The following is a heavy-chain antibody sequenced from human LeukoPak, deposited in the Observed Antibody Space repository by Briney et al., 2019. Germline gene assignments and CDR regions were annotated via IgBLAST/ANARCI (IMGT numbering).Heavy chain of an antibody. V-gene: IGHV3-48*03. CDR1: GFTFSSYE. J-gene: IGHJ4*02. Sequence: GGSLRLSCAASGFTFSSYEMNWVRQAPGKGLEWVSYISSSGSTIYYADSVKGRFTISRDNAKNSLYLQMNSLRAEDTALYYCAEDRFTMVRGVIIAPTYFDYWGQGTLVTVSS. D-gene: IGHD3-10*01. CDR3: AEDRFTMVRGVIIAPTYFDY. CDR2: ISSSGSTI.